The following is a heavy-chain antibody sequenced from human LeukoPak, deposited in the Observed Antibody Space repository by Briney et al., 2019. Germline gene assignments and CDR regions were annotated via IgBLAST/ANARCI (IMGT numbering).Heavy chain of an antibody. Sequence: GGSLRLSCAGSGFTFSSYRIHWVRQAPGKGLVWVSRINTDGTSTTYADSVKGRFTISRDNAKNTLYLQMNSLRAEDTAVYYCARADSNWSFNYWGQGTLVTVPS. J-gene: IGHJ4*02. CDR2: INTDGTST. CDR3: ARADSNWSFNY. D-gene: IGHD4-11*01. CDR1: GFTFSSYR. V-gene: IGHV3-74*01.